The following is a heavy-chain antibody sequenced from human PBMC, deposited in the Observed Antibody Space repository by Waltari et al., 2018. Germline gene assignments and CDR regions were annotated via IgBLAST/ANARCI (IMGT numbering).Heavy chain of an antibody. CDR3: ARDKRLLWFGKNWFDP. V-gene: IGHV4-4*07. J-gene: IGHJ5*02. Sequence: QVQLQGSGPGMVKPSETLSLTCSDSGGTISSYYWSWVRQPAGKGLEWIGRIYTSGSTNYTPSLKSRVTMSVDTSKNQFSLKLSSVTAADTAVYYCARDKRLLWFGKNWFDPWGQGTLVTVSS. CDR1: GGTISSYY. CDR2: IYTSGST. D-gene: IGHD3-10*01.